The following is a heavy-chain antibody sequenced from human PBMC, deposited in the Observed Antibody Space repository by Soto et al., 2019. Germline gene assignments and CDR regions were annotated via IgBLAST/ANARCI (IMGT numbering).Heavy chain of an antibody. J-gene: IGHJ1*01. CDR2: ISGSGGST. V-gene: IGHV3-23*01. Sequence: GGSLRLSCAASGFTFSSYAMSWVRQAPGKGLEWVSAISGSGGSTYYADSVKGRFTISRDNSKNTLYLQMNSLRAEDTAVYYCAKLGYCSSTSCVKYYVSPEYFQHWGQGTLVTVSS. CDR1: GFTFSSYA. CDR3: AKLGYCSSTSCVKYYVSPEYFQH. D-gene: IGHD2-2*01.